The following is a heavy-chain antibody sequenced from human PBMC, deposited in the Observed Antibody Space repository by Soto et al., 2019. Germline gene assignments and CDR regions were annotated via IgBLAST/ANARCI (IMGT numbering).Heavy chain of an antibody. V-gene: IGHV1-18*01. CDR2: ISPYTGNT. CDR3: VMVDNYVTPTPQDV. D-gene: IGHD3-16*01. J-gene: IGHJ6*02. CDR1: GYIFVNYG. Sequence: QVQLVQSGDEVKKPGASVKVSCKASGYIFVNYGIAWVRQAPGQGLEWMGGISPYTGNTHSATKVQGRLTMTTDTSTSTAYMDLGSLTSDDTAVYYCVMVDNYVTPTPQDVWGQGTTVPVSS.